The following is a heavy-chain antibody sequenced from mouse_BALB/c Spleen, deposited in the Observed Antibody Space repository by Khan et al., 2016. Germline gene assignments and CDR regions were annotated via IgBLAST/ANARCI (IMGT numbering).Heavy chain of an antibody. CDR1: GYTFSSYW. Sequence: QVQLQQSGAELMKPGASVKISCKATGYTFSSYWIEWVKQRPGHGLEWIGEILPGSGTTNYNEKFKVKATLIVDTSSNTAYMQLSSLTSEDSAIYYCVRCAYWGQGTLVTVSA. CDR3: VRCAY. V-gene: IGHV1-9*01. J-gene: IGHJ3*01. CDR2: ILPGSGTT.